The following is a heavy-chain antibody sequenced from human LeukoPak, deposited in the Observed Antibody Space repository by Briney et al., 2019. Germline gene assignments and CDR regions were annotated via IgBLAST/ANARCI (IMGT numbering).Heavy chain of an antibody. D-gene: IGHD6-13*01. J-gene: IGHJ6*03. Sequence: ASVNVSCKVSGNSLIQLSVHWLRQAPGERLEWMGWIEPEGGRRLYGHMVQGRLTVTEDTSTATAYMELSSLTSEDTAVYYCATVFQQRGYYYVDVWGKGPTVIVS. CDR2: IEPEGGRR. V-gene: IGHV1-24*01. CDR1: GNSLIQLS. CDR3: ATVFQQRGYYYVDV.